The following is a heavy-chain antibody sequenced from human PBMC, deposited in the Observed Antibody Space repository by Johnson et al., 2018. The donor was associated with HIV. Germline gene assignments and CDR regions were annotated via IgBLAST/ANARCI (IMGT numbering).Heavy chain of an antibody. CDR2: IKSKTDGETT. Sequence: VQLVESGGGLVKPGGSLRLSCAASGFTFSNAWMSWVRQAPGKGLEWVGRIKSKTDGETTDYAAPVKGRFSISRDDSKNTLYVQMNSLKTEDTAVYYCTRDKGSGWYVSAFDIWGQGTMVSVSS. D-gene: IGHD6-19*01. J-gene: IGHJ3*02. CDR3: TRDKGSGWYVSAFDI. CDR1: GFTFSNAW. V-gene: IGHV3-15*01.